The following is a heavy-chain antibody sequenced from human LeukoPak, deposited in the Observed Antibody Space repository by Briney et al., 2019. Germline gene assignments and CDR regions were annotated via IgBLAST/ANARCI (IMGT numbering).Heavy chain of an antibody. J-gene: IGHJ4*02. CDR2: IYYSRST. V-gene: IGHV4-39*01. CDR3: ARHLRPYYFDY. Sequence: PSETLSLTCTVSGGSISSSSYYWGWIRQPPGKGLEWIGSIYYSRSTYYNPSLKSRVTISVDTSKNQFSLKLSSVTAADTAVYYCARHLRPYYFDYWGQGTLVTVSS. CDR1: GGSISSSSYY.